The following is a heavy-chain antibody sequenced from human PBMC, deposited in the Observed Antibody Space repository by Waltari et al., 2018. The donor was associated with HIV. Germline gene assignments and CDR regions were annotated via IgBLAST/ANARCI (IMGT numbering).Heavy chain of an antibody. D-gene: IGHD5-18*01. CDR1: GYSFNRYP. V-gene: IGHV1-3*01. CDR3: VRDMSDTPVGPDMDV. J-gene: IGHJ6*02. Sequence: QVQFVQSGAEVKKPGASVKVSCKTSGYSFNRYPMHWVRQAPGQRLEWMGWINAANGNTKYSQKFQGRVTITRDTSASTAYMELSSLRSEDTAVYYCVRDMSDTPVGPDMDVWGQGTTVTVSS. CDR2: INAANGNT.